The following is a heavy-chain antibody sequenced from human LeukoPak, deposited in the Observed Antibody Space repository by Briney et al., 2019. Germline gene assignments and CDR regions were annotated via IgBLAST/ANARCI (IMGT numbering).Heavy chain of an antibody. CDR3: ARVERGGSSWYVGWFDP. CDR2: IYYSGST. J-gene: IGHJ5*02. D-gene: IGHD6-13*01. V-gene: IGHV4-59*11. CDR1: GGSISSHY. Sequence: SETLSLTCTVSGGSISSHYWSWIRQPPGKGLEWIAYIYYSGSTNYNPSLKSRVTILVDASKNQFSLKLSSVTDADTAVYYCARVERGGSSWYVGWFDPWGQGTLVTVSS.